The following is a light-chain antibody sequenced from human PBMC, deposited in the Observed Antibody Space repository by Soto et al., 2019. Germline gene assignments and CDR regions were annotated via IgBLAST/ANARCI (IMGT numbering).Light chain of an antibody. V-gene: IGLV2-23*03. CDR3: CSYAGSSTFV. CDR1: TSDVGSYNL. Sequence: QSALTQPASVSGSPGQSITISRTGTTSDVGSYNLVSWYQQLPGKAPKLMIYEGSKRPSGVSNRFSGSRSGNTASLTISGLQAEDEADYYCCSYAGSSTFVFGGGTQLTVL. CDR2: EGS. J-gene: IGLJ2*01.